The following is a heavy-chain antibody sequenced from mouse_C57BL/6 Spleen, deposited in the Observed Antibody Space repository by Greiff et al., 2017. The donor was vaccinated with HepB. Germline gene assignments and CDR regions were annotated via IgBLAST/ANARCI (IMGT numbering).Heavy chain of an antibody. V-gene: IGHV1-53*01. CDR2: INTSNGGT. CDR1: GYTFTSYW. Sequence: QVQLQQPGTELVKPGASVKLSCKASGYTFTSYWMHWVKQRPGQGLEWIGNINTSNGGTNYNEKFKSKATLTVDKSSSTAYMQLSSLTSEDSAVYYCAREGFLYYAMDYWGQGTSVTVSS. CDR3: AREGFLYYAMDY. J-gene: IGHJ4*01.